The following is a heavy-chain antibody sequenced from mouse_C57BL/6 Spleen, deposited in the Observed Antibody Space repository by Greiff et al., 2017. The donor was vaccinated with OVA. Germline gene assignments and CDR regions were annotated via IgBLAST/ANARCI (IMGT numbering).Heavy chain of an antibody. Sequence: QVQLKESGAELMKPGASVKLSCKATGYTFTGYWIEWVKQRPGHGLEWIGEISPGSGSTNYNEKFKGKATFTADTSSNTAYMQLSSLTTEDSAIYYCARRGLRREFAYWGQGTLVTVSA. V-gene: IGHV1-9*01. CDR1: GYTFTGYW. CDR3: ARRGLRREFAY. CDR2: ISPGSGST. J-gene: IGHJ3*01. D-gene: IGHD2-4*01.